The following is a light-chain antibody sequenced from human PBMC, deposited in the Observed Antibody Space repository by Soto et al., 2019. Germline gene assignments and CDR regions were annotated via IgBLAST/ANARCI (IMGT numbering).Light chain of an antibody. CDR1: SSDIGGYNY. V-gene: IGLV2-14*03. Sequence: QSALTQPASVSGSPGQSITISCTGTSSDIGGYNYVSWFQHHPGQAPKLLMYDVSNRPSGVSNRFSGSKSGNTASLTISGLQAEDEADYYCSSFTRNTTGVFGGGTKLTVL. CDR3: SSFTRNTTGV. J-gene: IGLJ3*02. CDR2: DVS.